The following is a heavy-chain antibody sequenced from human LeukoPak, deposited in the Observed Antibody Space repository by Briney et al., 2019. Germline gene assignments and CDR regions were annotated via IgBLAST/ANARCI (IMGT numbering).Heavy chain of an antibody. CDR1: GFTFSSYG. V-gene: IGHV3-33*01. CDR3: ARDRSMSGWYIDL. J-gene: IGHJ2*01. CDR2: IWYDGSNK. Sequence: GSLRLSCAASGFTFSSYGMHWVRQAPGKGLEWVAVIWYDGSNKYHPDSVQGRFTISRDNSKNTLYLQVNSLRAEDTAVYYCARDRSMSGWYIDLWGRGTLVTVSS. D-gene: IGHD2/OR15-2a*01.